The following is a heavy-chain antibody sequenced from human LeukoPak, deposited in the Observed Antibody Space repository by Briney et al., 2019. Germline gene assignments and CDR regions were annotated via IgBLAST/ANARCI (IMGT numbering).Heavy chain of an antibody. CDR3: AKSLTMVRGLMTSQASLCDY. CDR1: GFTFSSYA. J-gene: IGHJ4*02. Sequence: GGSLRLSCAASGFTFSSYAMSWVRQAPGKGLEWVSAISGSDGSTYYADSVKGRFTISRDNSKNTLYLQMNSLRAEDTAVYYCAKSLTMVRGLMTSQASLCDYWGQGTLVTVSS. CDR2: ISGSDGST. D-gene: IGHD3-10*01. V-gene: IGHV3-23*01.